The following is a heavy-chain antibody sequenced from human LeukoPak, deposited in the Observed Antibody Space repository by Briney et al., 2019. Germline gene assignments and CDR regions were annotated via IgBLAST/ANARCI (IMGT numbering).Heavy chain of an antibody. D-gene: IGHD4-17*01. J-gene: IGHJ4*02. CDR1: GFTFSSYW. CDR2: INSDGSGT. CDR3: AKAAGDYHLANFDC. V-gene: IGHV3-74*01. Sequence: GGSLRLSCAASGFTFSSYWMHWVRQVPGKGLVWVSRINSDGSGTSYADSVKGRFTLSRDNAKNTVYLQMNSLRAEDSAVYYCAKAAGDYHLANFDCWGQGTLVTVSS.